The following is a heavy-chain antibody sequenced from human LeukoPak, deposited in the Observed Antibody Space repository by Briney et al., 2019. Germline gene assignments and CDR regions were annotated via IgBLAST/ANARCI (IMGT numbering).Heavy chain of an antibody. J-gene: IGHJ3*02. D-gene: IGHD2/OR15-2a*01. Sequence: ASVTVSCKASGYTFTGYYMHWVRQAPGQGLEWMGWINPNSGGTNYAQKFQGRVTMTRDTSISTAYMELSRLRSDDTAVYYCARDYTTKDAFDIWAKGQWSPSLQ. CDR3: ARDYTTKDAFDI. CDR2: INPNSGGT. CDR1: GYTFTGYY. V-gene: IGHV1-2*02.